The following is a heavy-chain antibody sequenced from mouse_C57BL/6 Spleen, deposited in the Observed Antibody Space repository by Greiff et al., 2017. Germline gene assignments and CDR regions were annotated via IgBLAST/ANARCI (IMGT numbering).Heavy chain of an antibody. CDR1: GYTFTSYW. V-gene: IGHV1-61*01. CDR2: IYPSDSGT. D-gene: IGHD1-1*01. J-gene: IGHJ1*03. Sequence: QVQLQQPGAELVRPGSSVKLSCKASGYTFTSYWMDWVKQRPGQGLEWIGNIYPSDSGTHYNQKFKDKATLTVDKSSSTAYMQLSSLTSEDSAVYYCARITTVVDWYFDVWGTGTTVTVSS. CDR3: ARITTVVDWYFDV.